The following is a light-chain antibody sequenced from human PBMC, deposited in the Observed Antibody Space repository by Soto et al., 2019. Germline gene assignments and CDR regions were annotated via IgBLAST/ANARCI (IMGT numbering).Light chain of an antibody. J-gene: IGKJ3*01. CDR3: KQYNDWPFT. V-gene: IGKV3-15*01. CDR1: QSVSVN. CDR2: GVS. Sequence: EIVITQSPGTLSVSPGERATLSGRASQSVSVNLAWYLQKPGQAPRLLIYGVSTRATGIPARFSGSESGTGFTLTIISLQSADFAVYYCKQYNDWPFTFGPGTKVDIQ.